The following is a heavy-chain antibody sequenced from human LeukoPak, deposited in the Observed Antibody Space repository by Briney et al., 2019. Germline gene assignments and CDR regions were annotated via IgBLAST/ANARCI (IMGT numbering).Heavy chain of an antibody. CDR1: GDSVSSHSSA. Sequence: SQTLSLTCAISGDSVSSHSSAWSWIRQSPSRGLEWLGRTYYRSNWIYDYAVSVKSRITINPDTSKNQFSLQLNSVTPEDTAVYYCARNYRPDFVYWGQGILVTVSP. V-gene: IGHV6-1*01. D-gene: IGHD1-7*01. J-gene: IGHJ4*02. CDR2: TYYRSNWIY. CDR3: ARNYRPDFVY.